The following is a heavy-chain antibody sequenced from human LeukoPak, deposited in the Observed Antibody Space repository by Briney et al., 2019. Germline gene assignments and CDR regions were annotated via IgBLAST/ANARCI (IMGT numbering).Heavy chain of an antibody. CDR2: IRTKAYGGTT. D-gene: IGHD3-22*01. J-gene: IGHJ4*02. Sequence: GGSLRLSCTASGFTSGFTFGDYAMSWVRQAPGKGLEWVGFIRTKAYGGTTEYAASVKGRFTISRDGSKSIAYLQMNSLKTEDAAVYYCTRTYYDSSGYLFDYWGQGTLVTVSS. V-gene: IGHV3-49*04. CDR1: GFTSGFTFGDYA. CDR3: TRTYYDSSGYLFDY.